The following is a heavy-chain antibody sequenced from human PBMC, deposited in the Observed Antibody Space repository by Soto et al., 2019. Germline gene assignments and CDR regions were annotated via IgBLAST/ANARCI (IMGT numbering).Heavy chain of an antibody. CDR3: ARGQRFSDWFDP. V-gene: IGHV4-4*07. CDR2: IYSSGST. Sequence: SETLSLTCTVSGGSISSYYWTWILHPAGKGLEWIGRIYSSGSTKYNPSLQSRISMSLDTSKNQFSLTLTSVTAADTAVYYCARGQRFSDWFDPWGQGTLVTVSS. CDR1: GGSISSYY. J-gene: IGHJ5*02. D-gene: IGHD3-3*01.